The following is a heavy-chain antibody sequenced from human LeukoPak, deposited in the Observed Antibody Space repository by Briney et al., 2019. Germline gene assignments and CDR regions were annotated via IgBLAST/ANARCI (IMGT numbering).Heavy chain of an antibody. J-gene: IGHJ4*02. V-gene: IGHV1-3*01. CDR1: GYTFTSYA. Sequence: ASVKVSCKASGYTFTSYAMHWVRQAPGQRLEWMGWINAGNGNTKYSQKFQGRVTMTRDTSTSTVYMELSSLRSEDTAVYYCARDPVVITPGFFFDYWGQGTLVTVSS. CDR3: ARDPVVITPGFFFDY. CDR2: INAGNGNT. D-gene: IGHD3-22*01.